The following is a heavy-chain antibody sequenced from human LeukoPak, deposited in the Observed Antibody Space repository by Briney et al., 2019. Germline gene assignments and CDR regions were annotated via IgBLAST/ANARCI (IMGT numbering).Heavy chain of an antibody. CDR3: ARDRMMDNYYYYYMDV. Sequence: GGSLRLSCAASGFTFSSYGMSWVRQAPGKGLEWVSAISGSGGSTYYADSVKGRFTISRDNAKNTLYLQMNSLRADDTAVYYCARDRMMDNYYYYYMDVWGKGTTVTVSS. CDR1: GFTFSSYG. J-gene: IGHJ6*03. V-gene: IGHV3-23*01. CDR2: ISGSGGST. D-gene: IGHD3-16*01.